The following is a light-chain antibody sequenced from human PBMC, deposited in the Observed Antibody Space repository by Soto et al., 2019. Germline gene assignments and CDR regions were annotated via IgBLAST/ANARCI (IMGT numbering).Light chain of an antibody. V-gene: IGKV1-5*03. CDR2: KAS. Sequence: DIQMTQSPSTLSASAGDRVTITCRASQSISSWLAWYQQKPGKAPKLLIYKASNLESGVPSRFSGGGSGTEFTLTISSLQPDDFATHYCQQYNSYPRTFGQGTRLEIK. CDR1: QSISSW. J-gene: IGKJ5*01. CDR3: QQYNSYPRT.